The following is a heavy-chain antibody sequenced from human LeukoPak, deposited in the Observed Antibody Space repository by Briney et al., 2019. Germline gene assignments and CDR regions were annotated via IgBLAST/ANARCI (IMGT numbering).Heavy chain of an antibody. D-gene: IGHD1-26*01. CDR2: ISGSGTAT. CDR1: GLTFSTFA. V-gene: IGHV3-23*01. CDR3: AKNTSGTYLDY. Sequence: PGGSLRLSCAASGLTFSTFAMNWVRQAPGKGLEWVSTISGSGTATHYADSVKGRFTISRDNSNDTLYLLLNSLRAEDTAVYYCAKNTSGTYLDYWGQGILVTVSS. J-gene: IGHJ4*02.